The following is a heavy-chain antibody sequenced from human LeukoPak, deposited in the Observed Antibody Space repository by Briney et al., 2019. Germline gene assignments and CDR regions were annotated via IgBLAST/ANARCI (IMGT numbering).Heavy chain of an antibody. D-gene: IGHD6-13*01. CDR2: IYYSGST. CDR3: ARQQYSSSWYYFDY. V-gene: IGHV4-59*08. CDR1: GGSISSYY. Sequence: SETLSLTCTVSGGSISSYYWSWIRQPPGKGLEWIGYIYYSGSTNYNPSLKSRVTISVDTSKNQFSLKLSSVTAADTAVYYCARQQYSSSWYYFDYWGQGTLVTVSS. J-gene: IGHJ4*02.